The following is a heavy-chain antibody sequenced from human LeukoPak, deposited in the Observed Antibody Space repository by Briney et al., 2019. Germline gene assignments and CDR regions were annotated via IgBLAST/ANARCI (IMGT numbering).Heavy chain of an antibody. CDR3: ARRSVAAAGPLYYYYGMDV. Sequence: SVKVSCKASGGTFSSYGLSWVRQAPGQGLEWMGAIIPILDTAHYAQKFQGRVTITADESTSTADMELSSLRSEDAAVYYCARRSVAAAGPLYYYYGMDVWGQGTTVTVSS. CDR1: GGTFSSYG. V-gene: IGHV1-69*01. D-gene: IGHD6-13*01. J-gene: IGHJ6*02. CDR2: IIPILDTA.